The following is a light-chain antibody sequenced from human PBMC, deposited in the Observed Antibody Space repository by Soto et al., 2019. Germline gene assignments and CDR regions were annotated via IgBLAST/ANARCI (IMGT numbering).Light chain of an antibody. CDR2: LNSDGSH. CDR1: SGHSNYA. CDR3: QNWGSGIVV. V-gene: IGLV4-69*01. Sequence: QLVLTQSPSASASLGASVKLTCTLSSGHSNYAIAWHQQQSEKGPRYLMKLNSDGSHSQGDGLPDRFSGSSAGAERYLTSSSLQSEDAADYYCQNWGSGIVVFGGGTKVTIL. J-gene: IGLJ2*01.